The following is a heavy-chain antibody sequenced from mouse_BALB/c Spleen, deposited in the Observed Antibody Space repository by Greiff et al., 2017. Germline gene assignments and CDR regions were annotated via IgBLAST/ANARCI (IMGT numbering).Heavy chain of an antibody. J-gene: IGHJ2*01. CDR2: INPGSGGT. CDR1: GYAFTNYL. D-gene: IGHD1-1*01. Sequence: VQLQQSGAELVRPGTSVKVSCKASGYAFTNYLIEWVKQRPGQGLEWIGVINPGSGGTNYNEKFKGKATLTADKSSSTAYMQLSSLTSDDSAVYFCATYGSSYSFDYWGQGTTLTVSS. V-gene: IGHV1-54*01. CDR3: ATYGSSYSFDY.